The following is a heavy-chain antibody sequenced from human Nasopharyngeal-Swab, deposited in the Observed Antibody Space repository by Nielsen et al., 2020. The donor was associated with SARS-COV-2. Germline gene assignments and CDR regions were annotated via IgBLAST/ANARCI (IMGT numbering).Heavy chain of an antibody. Sequence: GESLKLSCAASGFPFRSYWMSWVLQTPGKGLECVANIKQDGSEKYYVDSVKGRFTISRDNAKNSLYLQMNSLRAEDTAVYYCARGQVVPAAIRYNWFDPWGQGTLVTVSS. CDR2: IKQDGSEK. CDR1: GFPFRSYW. V-gene: IGHV3-7*01. J-gene: IGHJ5*02. D-gene: IGHD2-2*01. CDR3: ARGQVVPAAIRYNWFDP.